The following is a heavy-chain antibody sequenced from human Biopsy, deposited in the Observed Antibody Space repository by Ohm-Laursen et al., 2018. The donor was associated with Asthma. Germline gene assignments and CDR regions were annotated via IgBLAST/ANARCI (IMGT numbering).Heavy chain of an antibody. CDR1: GYTFTSYA. J-gene: IGHJ6*02. CDR3: AREGGDYLSGYYYYYGMDV. V-gene: IGHV1-18*01. D-gene: IGHD4-17*01. Sequence: ASVKVSCKASGYTFTSYAMHWVRQAPGQRLEWMGWISAYNGNTNYAQKLQGRVTMTTDTSTSTAYMELRSLRSDDTAVYYCAREGGDYLSGYYYYYGMDVWGQGTTVTVSS. CDR2: ISAYNGNT.